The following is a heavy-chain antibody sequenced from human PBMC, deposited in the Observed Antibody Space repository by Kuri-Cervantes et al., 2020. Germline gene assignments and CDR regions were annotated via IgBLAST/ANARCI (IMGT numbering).Heavy chain of an antibody. CDR3: VRGIAAHRVSYYYYYMDV. CDR2: IYYSGST. V-gene: IGHV4-59*01. CDR1: GGSISSYY. J-gene: IGHJ6*03. Sequence: SETLSLTCTVSGGSISSYYWSWIRQPPGKGLEWIGYIYYSGSTNYNPSLKSRVTISVDTSKNQFSLKLSSVTAADTAVYYCVRGIAAHRVSYYYYYMDVWGKGTTVTVSS. D-gene: IGHD6-13*01.